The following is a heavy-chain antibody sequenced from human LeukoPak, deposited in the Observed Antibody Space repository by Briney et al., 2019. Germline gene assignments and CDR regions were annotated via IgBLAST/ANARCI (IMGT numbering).Heavy chain of an antibody. J-gene: IGHJ4*02. Sequence: GGSLRLSCAASGFTFSSYWMSWVRQAPGKGLEWVANIKQDGSEKYYVDSVKGRFTISRDNAKNSLYLQMNSLRAEDTAVYYCARDHDSSSCPYFDYWGQGTLVTVSS. CDR1: GFTFSSYW. CDR2: IKQDGSEK. V-gene: IGHV3-7*01. CDR3: ARDHDSSSCPYFDY. D-gene: IGHD6-13*01.